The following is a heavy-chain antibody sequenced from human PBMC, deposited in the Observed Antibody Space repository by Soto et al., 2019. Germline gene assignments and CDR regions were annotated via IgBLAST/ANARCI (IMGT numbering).Heavy chain of an antibody. D-gene: IGHD2-2*01. CDR2: IYYSGGT. CDR3: ARDRVAGIVVVPASAWCDP. V-gene: IGHV4-31*03. J-gene: IGHJ5*02. Sequence: QVQLQESGPGLVKPSQTLSLTCTVSGGSISSGGYYWSWIRQHPGKGLEWIGYIYYSGGTYYNPSLKSRVSLSVDTSKNQFSLKLSSVTAADTAVYYCARDRVAGIVVVPASAWCDPWGQGTLVTVSS. CDR1: GGSISSGGYY.